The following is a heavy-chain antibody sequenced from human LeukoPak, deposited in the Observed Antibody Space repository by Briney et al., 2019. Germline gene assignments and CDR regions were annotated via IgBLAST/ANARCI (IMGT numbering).Heavy chain of an antibody. CDR1: GYTFTGYF. CDR2: INSNTGGT. J-gene: IGHJ5*02. CDR3: ARGQPYGDYNWFDL. D-gene: IGHD4-17*01. Sequence: ASVKVSCKASGYTFTGYFMHWVRQAPGQGLEWMGRINSNTGGTTYAQKFQGRVTMTRDTSITTDHMELSRLKSDDTAVYYCARGQPYGDYNWFDLWGQGALVTVSS. V-gene: IGHV1-2*06.